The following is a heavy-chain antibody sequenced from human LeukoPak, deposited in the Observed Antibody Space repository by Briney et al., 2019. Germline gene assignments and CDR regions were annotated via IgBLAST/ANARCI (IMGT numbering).Heavy chain of an antibody. CDR2: IKQDGSEK. Sequence: PGGSLRLSCAASGFTFSSYWMQWVRQAPGKGLEWVANIKQDGSEKYYADSVEGRFIISRDNAKNALYLQMSSLRAEDTAIYYCARRYFDYWGQGTLVTVSS. J-gene: IGHJ4*02. CDR1: GFTFSSYW. CDR3: ARRYFDY. V-gene: IGHV3-7*03.